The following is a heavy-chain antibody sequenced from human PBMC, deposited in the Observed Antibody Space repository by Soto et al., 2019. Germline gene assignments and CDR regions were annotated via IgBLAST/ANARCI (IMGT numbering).Heavy chain of an antibody. V-gene: IGHV1-18*01. Sequence: ASVKISCKASAYTFTRYGISWVRQSPGQGLEWMGWISAYNGNTNYAQKLQGRVTMTTDTSTSTAYMELRSLRSDDTAVYYCARDFGRRSWYLGDWFDPWGQGTLVTVPQ. J-gene: IGHJ5*02. CDR2: ISAYNGNT. D-gene: IGHD6-13*01. CDR3: ARDFGRRSWYLGDWFDP. CDR1: AYTFTRYG.